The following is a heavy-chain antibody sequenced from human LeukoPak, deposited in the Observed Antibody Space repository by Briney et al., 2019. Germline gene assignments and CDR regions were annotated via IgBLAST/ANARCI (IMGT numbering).Heavy chain of an antibody. CDR1: GYTFSSYS. J-gene: IGHJ4*02. D-gene: IGHD5-18*01. CDR2: ISSSSSYI. CDR3: AREDTAMDKTPDY. Sequence: NPGGSLRLSCAASGYTFSSYSMNWVRQAPGKGLEWVSSISSSSSYIYYADSVKGRFTISRDNAKNSLYLQMNSLRAEDTAVYYCAREDTAMDKTPDYWGQGTLVTVSS. V-gene: IGHV3-21*01.